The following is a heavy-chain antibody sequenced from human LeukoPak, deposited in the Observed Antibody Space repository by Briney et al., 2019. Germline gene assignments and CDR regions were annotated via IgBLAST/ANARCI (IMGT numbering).Heavy chain of an antibody. CDR2: INPNSGGT. CDR1: GYTFTGYY. V-gene: IGHV1-2*02. Sequence: GASVKVSCKASGYTFTGYYMHWVRQAPGQGLEWMGWINPNSGGTNYAQKFQGRVTMTRDTSISTAYMELSRLRSDDTAVYYCARVTYCSSTSCLLYYYYYYMDVWGKGTTVTVSS. D-gene: IGHD2-2*01. J-gene: IGHJ6*03. CDR3: ARVTYCSSTSCLLYYYYYYMDV.